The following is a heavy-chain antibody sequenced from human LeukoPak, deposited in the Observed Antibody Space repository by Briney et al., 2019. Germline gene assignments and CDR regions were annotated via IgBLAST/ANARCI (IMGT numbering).Heavy chain of an antibody. D-gene: IGHD1-7*01. J-gene: IGHJ4*02. Sequence: GGSLRLSCAASGFTLSSYEMNWVRQAPGKGLEWVSYISTSGSTLYADSVKGRFTISRDDAKNSLYLQMNSLRAEDTAVYYCARDSELTGDRTEYWGQGTPVTVSS. V-gene: IGHV3-48*03. CDR3: ARDSELTGDRTEY. CDR2: ISTSGST. CDR1: GFTLSSYE.